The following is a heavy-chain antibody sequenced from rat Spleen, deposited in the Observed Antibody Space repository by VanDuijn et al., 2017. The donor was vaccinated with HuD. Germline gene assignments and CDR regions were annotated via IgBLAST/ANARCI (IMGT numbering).Heavy chain of an antibody. CDR3: ATQGYPGPPFAY. J-gene: IGHJ3*01. D-gene: IGHD1-4*01. Sequence: EVQLVESDGGLVQPGRSLKLSCAASGFTFSDYYMAWVRQAPTKGLEWVAAISYDGDYTYYRDSVKGRFTISRDNAKSSLYLQMDSLRSEDTATYYCATQGYPGPPFAYWGQGTLVTVSS. CDR2: ISYDGDYT. CDR1: GFTFSDYY. V-gene: IGHV5-20*01.